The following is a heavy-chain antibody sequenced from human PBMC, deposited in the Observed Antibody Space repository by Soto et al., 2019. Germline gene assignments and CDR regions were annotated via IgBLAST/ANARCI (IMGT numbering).Heavy chain of an antibody. V-gene: IGHV1-69*12. CDR1: GGTFSSYA. CDR3: AAYGDYGRGY. Sequence: QVQLVQSGAEVKKPGSSVKVSCKASGGTFSSYAISWVRQAPGQGLEWMGGIIPIFGTPNYAQKFQGRVTITADESTSTADMEPSSLRSEDTAVYYVAAYGDYGRGYWSQGTLVTVAS. CDR2: IIPIFGTP. D-gene: IGHD4-17*01. J-gene: IGHJ4*02.